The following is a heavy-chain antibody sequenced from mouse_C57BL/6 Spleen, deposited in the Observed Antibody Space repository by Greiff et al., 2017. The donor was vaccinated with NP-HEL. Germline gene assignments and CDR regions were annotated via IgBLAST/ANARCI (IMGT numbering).Heavy chain of an antibody. D-gene: IGHD2-5*01. CDR1: GYTFTSYW. CDR2: IYPSDSET. J-gene: IGHJ4*01. Sequence: QVQLKQPGAELVRPGSSVKLSCKASGYTFTSYWMDWVKQRPGQGLEWIGNIYPSDSETHYNQKFKDKATLTVDKSSSTAYMQLSSLTSEDSAVYYCARRYSNYNAMDYWGQGTSVTVSS. V-gene: IGHV1-61*01. CDR3: ARRYSNYNAMDY.